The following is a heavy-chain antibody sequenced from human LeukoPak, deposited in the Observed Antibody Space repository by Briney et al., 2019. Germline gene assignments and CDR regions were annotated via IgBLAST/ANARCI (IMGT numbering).Heavy chain of an antibody. CDR3: ARDLGDIVVVPAATRNYYYGMDV. CDR1: GGTFSSYA. CDR2: IIPIFGTA. J-gene: IGHJ6*02. Sequence: SVKVSCKASGGTFSSYAISWVRQAPGQGLEWMGGIIPIFGTANYAQKFQGRVTITADESTSTAYMELSSLRSEDTAVYYCARDLGDIVVVPAATRNYYYGMDVWGQGTTVTVSS. V-gene: IGHV1-69*13. D-gene: IGHD2-2*01.